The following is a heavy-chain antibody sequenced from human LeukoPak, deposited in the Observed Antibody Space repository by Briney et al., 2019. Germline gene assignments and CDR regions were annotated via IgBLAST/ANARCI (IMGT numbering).Heavy chain of an antibody. CDR3: AGGAMAASSAAFDI. Sequence: SETLSLTCTVSGGSISSGGYYWSWVRQHPGKGLEWIGYIYYSGSTYYNPSLKSRVTISVDTSKNQFSLKLSSVTAADTAVYYCAGGAMAASSAAFDIWGQGTMVTVSS. CDR1: GGSISSGGYY. CDR2: IYYSGST. V-gene: IGHV4-31*03. J-gene: IGHJ3*02. D-gene: IGHD5-18*01.